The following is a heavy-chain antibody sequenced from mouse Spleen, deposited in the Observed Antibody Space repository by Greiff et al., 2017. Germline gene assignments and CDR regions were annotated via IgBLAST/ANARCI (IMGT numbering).Heavy chain of an antibody. J-gene: IGHJ1*01. Sequence: VKLVESGPGLVAPSQSLSITCTVSGFSLTNYAVHWVRQSPGKGLEWLGVIWSDGSTDYNAAFISRLSISKDNSKSQVFFKMNSLQADDTAIYYCARNYDGSYHWYFDVWGAGTTVTVSS. CDR1: GFSLTNYA. V-gene: IGHV2-4-1*01. CDR3: ARNYDGSYHWYFDV. CDR2: IWSDGST. D-gene: IGHD1-1*01.